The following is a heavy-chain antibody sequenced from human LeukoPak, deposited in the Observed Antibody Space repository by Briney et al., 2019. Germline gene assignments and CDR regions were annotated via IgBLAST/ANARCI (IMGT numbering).Heavy chain of an antibody. V-gene: IGHV3-23*01. CDR1: GFTFANYA. CDR3: AKGLGYSPATLYDY. D-gene: IGHD3-22*01. CDR2: IGGGANT. J-gene: IGHJ4*02. Sequence: GGPLRLSCAASGFTFANYATSWVRQAPGRGLEWVSTIGGGANTYHADSVQGRFTISRDNSKDTLYLQMNSLRAEDTAVYYCAKGLGYSPATLYDYWGQGTLVTVSS.